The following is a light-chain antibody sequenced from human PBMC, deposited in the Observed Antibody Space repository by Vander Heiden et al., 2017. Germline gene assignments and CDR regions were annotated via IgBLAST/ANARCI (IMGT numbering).Light chain of an antibody. CDR3: QQRRDWPIT. CDR1: QSLDAY. V-gene: IGKV3-11*01. CDR2: EAS. Sequence: LALSPGERATLSCRATQSLDAYLAWYQQKPGQAPRLLIYEASNRATGIPARFRGSGSGTDFTLTISSLEPEDFALYYCQQRRDWPITFGQGTRLEIK. J-gene: IGKJ5*01.